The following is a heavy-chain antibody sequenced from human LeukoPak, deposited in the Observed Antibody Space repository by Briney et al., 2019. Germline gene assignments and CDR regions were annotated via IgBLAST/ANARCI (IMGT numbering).Heavy chain of an antibody. J-gene: IGHJ4*02. D-gene: IGHD1-26*01. CDR2: IYTSGST. V-gene: IGHV4-4*07. CDR1: GGSISSYS. Sequence: PSETLSLTCTVSGGSISSYSWSWIRQPAGKGLEWIGRIYTSGSTNYNPSLKSRVTISVDKSKNRFSLILSSVTAADTAVYYCARDLGSYRHYFDYWGQGTLVTVSS. CDR3: ARDLGSYRHYFDY.